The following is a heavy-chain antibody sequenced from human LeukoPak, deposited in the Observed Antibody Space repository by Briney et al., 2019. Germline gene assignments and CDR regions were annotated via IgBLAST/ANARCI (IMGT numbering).Heavy chain of an antibody. CDR3: ARDRFYYYSSGYYLDY. V-gene: IGHV1-18*01. CDR1: GNTFTSYG. CDR2: ISAYNGNT. D-gene: IGHD3-22*01. J-gene: IGHJ4*02. Sequence: ASVKVSCKASGNTFTSYGISWVRQAPGQGREWMGWISAYNGNTNYAQKLQGRVTMTTDKSTSTAYMELRSLRSGDTAVYYCARDRFYYYSSGYYLDYWGQGTLVTVSS.